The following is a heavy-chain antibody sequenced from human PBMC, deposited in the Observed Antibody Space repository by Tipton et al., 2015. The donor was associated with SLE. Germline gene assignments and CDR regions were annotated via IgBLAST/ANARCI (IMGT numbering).Heavy chain of an antibody. Sequence: TLSLTCTVSGGSIRSHYWSWLRQPPGKGLEWIGYIYYSGSTNYNPSLKSRVTISVDTSKNQFSLKLSSVTAADTAVYYCARDSDGASMVHAVDIWGQGTMVTVSS. D-gene: IGHD3-10*01. J-gene: IGHJ3*02. V-gene: IGHV4-59*11. CDR3: ARDSDGASMVHAVDI. CDR2: IYYSGST. CDR1: GGSIRSHY.